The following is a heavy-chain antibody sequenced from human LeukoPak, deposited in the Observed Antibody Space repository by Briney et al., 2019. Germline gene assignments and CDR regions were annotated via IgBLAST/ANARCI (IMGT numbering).Heavy chain of an antibody. CDR3: ARDGYSDGYGAFDI. CDR1: GGSISRYY. V-gene: IGHV4-59*01. Sequence: SETLSLTCTVSGGSISRYYWSWIRQPPGKGLGWIGYIYYSGSTYYNPSLKSRVTISVDTSKNQFSLKLSSVTTADTAVYYCARDGYSDGYGAFDIWGQGTMVTVSS. CDR2: IYYSGST. J-gene: IGHJ3*02. D-gene: IGHD5-18*01.